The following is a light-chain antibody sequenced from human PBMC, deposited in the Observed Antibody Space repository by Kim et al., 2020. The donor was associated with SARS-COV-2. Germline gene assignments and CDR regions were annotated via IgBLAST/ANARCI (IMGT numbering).Light chain of an antibody. Sequence: SSELTQDPAVSVALGQTVRITCQGDSLRTYYTTWFQQKPGQAPIVGFYGKNNRPSGIQDRFSGSSSGNTASLTITATQAGDEADYFCNSRANNDNVLFGG. CDR3: NSRANNDNVL. CDR2: GKN. CDR1: SLRTYY. V-gene: IGLV3-19*01. J-gene: IGLJ2*01.